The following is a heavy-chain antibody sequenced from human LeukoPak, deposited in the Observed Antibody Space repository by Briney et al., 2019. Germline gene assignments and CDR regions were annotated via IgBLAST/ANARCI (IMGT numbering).Heavy chain of an antibody. Sequence: GSSVKVSCKASGGTFSSHSFNWVRQAPGQGLEWMGGIIPMSTTTKYAQKFQGRVTITADEFTSTVFMELSGLRFEDTAVYYCARPRTYYDSWSGYPPFDYWGQGTLVTVSS. V-gene: IGHV1-69*01. D-gene: IGHD3-3*01. CDR1: GGTFSSHS. J-gene: IGHJ4*02. CDR3: ARPRTYYDSWSGYPPFDY. CDR2: IIPMSTTT.